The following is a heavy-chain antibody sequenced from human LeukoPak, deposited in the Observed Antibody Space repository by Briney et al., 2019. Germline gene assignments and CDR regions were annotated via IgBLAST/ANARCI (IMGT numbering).Heavy chain of an antibody. CDR1: DGSISSYY. CDR3: ARGQQWLPKFDY. J-gene: IGHJ4*02. Sequence: KASETLSLTCTVSDGSISSYYWSWIRQPPGKGLEWIGYIYYSGSTNYNPSLKSRVTISVDTSKNQFSLRLSSVTAADTAVYHCARGQQWLPKFDYWGQGSLVTVSS. V-gene: IGHV4-59*01. D-gene: IGHD6-19*01. CDR2: IYYSGST.